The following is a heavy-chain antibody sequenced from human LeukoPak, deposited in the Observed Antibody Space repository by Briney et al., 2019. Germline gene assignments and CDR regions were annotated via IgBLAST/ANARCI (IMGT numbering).Heavy chain of an antibody. CDR1: GFTFSSYD. CDR3: AKEGTGIHFDY. CDR2: ISSSSNYI. V-gene: IGHV3-21*01. D-gene: IGHD1-1*01. Sequence: PGGSLRLSCAVSGFTFSSYDMNWVRQAPGKGVEWVSSISSSSNYIPYADYVKGPFTISRENAKNSLYLQMNSLRAEDTAVYYCAKEGTGIHFDYWGQGTLVTVSS. J-gene: IGHJ4*02.